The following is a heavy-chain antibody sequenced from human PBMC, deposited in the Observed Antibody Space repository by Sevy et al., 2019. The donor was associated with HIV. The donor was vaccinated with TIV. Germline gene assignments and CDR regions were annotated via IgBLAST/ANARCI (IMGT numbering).Heavy chain of an antibody. D-gene: IGHD6-13*01. V-gene: IGHV3-72*01. CDR3: ATHAGIAAAGRVFDY. Sequence: GGSLRLSCAASGFTFSDRYMEWVRQAPGKGLEWVGRTRNKADSYTTEYAASVKGRFTISRDDSKNSLYLQMNSLKTEDTAVYYCATHAGIAAAGRVFDYWGQGSLVTVS. CDR2: TRNKADSYTT. J-gene: IGHJ4*02. CDR1: GFTFSDRY.